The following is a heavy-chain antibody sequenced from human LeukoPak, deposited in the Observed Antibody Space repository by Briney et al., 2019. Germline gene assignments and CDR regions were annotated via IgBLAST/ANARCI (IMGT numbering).Heavy chain of an antibody. Sequence: SQTLSLTCTVSGGSISSGGYYWSWIRQPPGKGLEWIGYIYYSGSTNYNPSLKSRVTISVDTSKNQFSLKLSSVTAADTAVYYCARVDRQLALDYWGQGTLVTVSS. D-gene: IGHD6-6*01. CDR1: GGSISSGGYY. J-gene: IGHJ4*02. V-gene: IGHV4-61*08. CDR3: ARVDRQLALDY. CDR2: IYYSGST.